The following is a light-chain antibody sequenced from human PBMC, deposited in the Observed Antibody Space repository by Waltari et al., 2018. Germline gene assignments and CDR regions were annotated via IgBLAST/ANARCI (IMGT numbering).Light chain of an antibody. CDR2: GTN. Sequence: SYELSQSPSVSVALGQTARITCGGNNIGGKSVHWNQQKPGQAPVVVIYGTNTRPSGIPERFPGSKSGSTATLTISRVQAGDEADNYCQVWDSDIWVFGEGTKLTVL. V-gene: IGLV3-9*01. CDR3: QVWDSDIWV. J-gene: IGLJ3*02. CDR1: NIGGKS.